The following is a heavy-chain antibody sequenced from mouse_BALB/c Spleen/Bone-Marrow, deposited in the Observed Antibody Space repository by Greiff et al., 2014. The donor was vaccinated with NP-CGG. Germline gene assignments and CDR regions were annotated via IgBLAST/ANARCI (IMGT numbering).Heavy chain of an antibody. J-gene: IGHJ1*01. D-gene: IGHD4-1*01. CDR1: GYSFNSYW. Sequence: GQLKEAGTVLTRPGGSVKMSCKGSGYSFNSYWMHWGKKRAGQGLEWIGAIYPGNSDTTYNQKFKGKAKLTAVTSASTAYMELSSLTNEDSAVYYCTRNWDWYFDVWGAGTTVTVSS. CDR3: TRNWDWYFDV. V-gene: IGHV1-5*01. CDR2: IYPGNSDT.